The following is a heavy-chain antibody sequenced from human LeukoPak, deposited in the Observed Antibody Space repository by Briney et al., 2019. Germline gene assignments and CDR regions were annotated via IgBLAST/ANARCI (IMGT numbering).Heavy chain of an antibody. Sequence: SVKVSCKASGGTFSSYAISWVRQAPGQGLEWMGGIIPIFGTANYAQKFQGRVTITRDTSASTAYMELSSLRSEDTAVYYCARAIVVLPSANWFDPWGQGTPVTVSS. V-gene: IGHV1-69*05. CDR1: GGTFSSYA. J-gene: IGHJ5*02. CDR3: ARAIVVLPSANWFDP. CDR2: IIPIFGTA. D-gene: IGHD2-2*01.